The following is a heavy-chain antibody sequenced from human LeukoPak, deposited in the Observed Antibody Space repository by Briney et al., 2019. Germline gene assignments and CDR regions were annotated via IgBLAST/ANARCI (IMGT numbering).Heavy chain of an antibody. CDR2: ISGDGGST. CDR3: AKDKEYYGSGSYYDY. V-gene: IGHV3-43*02. D-gene: IGHD3-10*01. J-gene: IGHJ4*02. CDR1: GFTFDDYA. Sequence: GGSLRLSCAASGFTFDDYAMHWVRQAPGKGLEWVSLISGDGGSTYYADSVKGRFTISRDNSKNSLYLQMNSLRTEDTALYYCAKDKEYYGSGSYYDYWGQGTLVTVSS.